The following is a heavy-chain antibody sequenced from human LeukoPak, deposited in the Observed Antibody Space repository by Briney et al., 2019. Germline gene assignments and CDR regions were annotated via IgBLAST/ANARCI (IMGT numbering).Heavy chain of an antibody. CDR1: GGSISSGGYY. Sequence: SQTLSLTCTVSGGSISSGGYYWSWIRQHPGKGLEWIGYIYYSGSTYYNPSLKSRVTISVDTSKNQFSLKLSSVTAADTAVYYCARDQTTVTTGWFDPWSQGTLVTVSS. CDR3: ARDQTTVTTGWFDP. V-gene: IGHV4-31*03. J-gene: IGHJ5*02. D-gene: IGHD4-17*01. CDR2: IYYSGST.